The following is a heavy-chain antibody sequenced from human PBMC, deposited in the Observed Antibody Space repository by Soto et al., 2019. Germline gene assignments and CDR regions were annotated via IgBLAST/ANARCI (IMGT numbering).Heavy chain of an antibody. J-gene: IGHJ4*02. CDR2: ITWNTGSI. CDR3: AKSQSSSPVGSFDY. Sequence: EVQLVESGGGLVQPGRSLRLSCAASGFTLDDYAMHWVRQAPGKGLEWVSGITWNTGSIGYADSVKGRFTISRDNAKNSLFLQMNSLRAEDTALYYCAKSQSSSPVGSFDYWGQGTLVTVSS. D-gene: IGHD6-13*01. V-gene: IGHV3-9*01. CDR1: GFTLDDYA.